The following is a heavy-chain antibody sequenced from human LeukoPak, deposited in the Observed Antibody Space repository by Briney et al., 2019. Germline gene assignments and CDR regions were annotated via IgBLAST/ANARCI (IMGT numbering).Heavy chain of an antibody. CDR2: INHSGST. V-gene: IGHV4-34*01. D-gene: IGHD3-16*02. J-gene: IGHJ3*02. CDR3: ARSNYVWGSYRPRQSDAFDI. Sequence: PETLSLTCAVYGGSFSGYYWSWIRQPPGKGLEWIGEINHSGSTNYNPSLKSRVTMSVDTSKNQFSLKLSSVTAADTAVYYCARSNYVWGSYRPRQSDAFDIWGQGTMVTVSS. CDR1: GGSFSGYY.